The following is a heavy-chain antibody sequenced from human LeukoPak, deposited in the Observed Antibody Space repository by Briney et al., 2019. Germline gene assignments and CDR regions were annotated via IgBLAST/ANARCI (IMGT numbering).Heavy chain of an antibody. CDR3: ARTLRYCSSTSCYLYYYGMDV. CDR1: GGSFSGYY. D-gene: IGHD2-2*01. CDR2: INHSGST. V-gene: IGHV4-34*01. J-gene: IGHJ6*04. Sequence: PSETLSLTCAVYGGSFSGYYWSWIRQPPGKGLEWIGEINHSGSTNYNPSLKSRVTIAVDTSKNQFSLKLSSVTAAATAVYYCARTLRYCSSTSCYLYYYGMDVWGKGTTVTVSS.